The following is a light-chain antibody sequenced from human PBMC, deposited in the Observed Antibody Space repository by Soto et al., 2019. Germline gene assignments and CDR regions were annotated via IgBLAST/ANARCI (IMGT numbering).Light chain of an antibody. J-gene: IGKJ4*01. CDR3: QQGSNWPPGLT. CDR2: DAS. Sequence: EIVLTQSPATLSLSPGERATLSCRASQSVSTYLAWYQQKPGQAPRLLIYDASNRATGIPARFSGSGSGTDFTLTISSLEPEDFAGYYCQQGSNWPPGLTFGGGSKVEIK. CDR1: QSVSTY. V-gene: IGKV3-11*01.